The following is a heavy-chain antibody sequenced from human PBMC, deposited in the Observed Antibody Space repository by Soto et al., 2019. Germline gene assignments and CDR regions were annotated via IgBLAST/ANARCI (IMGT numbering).Heavy chain of an antibody. CDR2: ISWDGGST. D-gene: IGHD2-15*01. CDR1: GFTFDDYT. CDR3: AKADDVMQYCSGGSCYYYGMDV. Sequence: GGSLRLSCAASGFTFDDYTMHWVRQAPGKGLEWVSLISWDGGSTYYADSVKGRFTISRDNSKNSLYLQMNSLRTEDTALYYCAKADDVMQYCSGGSCYYYGMDVWGQGTTVTVSS. V-gene: IGHV3-43*01. J-gene: IGHJ6*02.